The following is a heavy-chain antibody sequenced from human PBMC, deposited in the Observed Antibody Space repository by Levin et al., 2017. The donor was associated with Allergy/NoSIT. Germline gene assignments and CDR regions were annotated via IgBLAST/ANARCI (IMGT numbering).Heavy chain of an antibody. D-gene: IGHD6-19*01. CDR1: GFSLDDYG. Sequence: SLKISCAASGFSLDDYGMHWVRQRPGKGPEWVSSISWNSGRIGYADSVRGRFTISRDDAKNSLYLQMNSLSPEDTALYYCVKEVNSQWLGLEYWGQGTLVTVSS. CDR3: VKEVNSQWLGLEY. J-gene: IGHJ4*01. V-gene: IGHV3-9*01. CDR2: ISWNSGRI.